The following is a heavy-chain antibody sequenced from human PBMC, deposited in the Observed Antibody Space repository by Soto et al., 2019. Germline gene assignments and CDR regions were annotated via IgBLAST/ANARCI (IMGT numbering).Heavy chain of an antibody. Sequence: ASVKVSCKPSGYTFSNYGITWVRQAPGQPLEWLGWISLYSDGTNYAQKFQGRVSMTTDTSTTTAYMELRSLRSDDTAVYYCARVGTGDEAWFGVWGEGTQVTVSS. CDR3: ARVGTGDEAWFGV. CDR1: GYTFSNYG. CDR2: ISLYSDGT. D-gene: IGHD3-10*01. J-gene: IGHJ1*01. V-gene: IGHV1-18*01.